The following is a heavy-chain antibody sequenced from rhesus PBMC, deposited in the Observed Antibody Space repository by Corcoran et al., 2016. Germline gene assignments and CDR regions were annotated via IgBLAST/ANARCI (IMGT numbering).Heavy chain of an antibody. CDR1: GFSISSTGTG. V-gene: IGHV2-95*01. J-gene: IGHJ4*01. CDR2: IYWNDSK. CDR3: ARVRGGSSSYFP. Sequence: QVTLQASGPALVKPTQTLTLTCTFSGFSISSTGTGVGWIRQPPGKALEWLASIYWNDSKYYSTSLKSRLTISKDTSKNQVVLTMTNMDPVDTATYYCARVRGGSSSYFPWGQGVLVTVSS. D-gene: IGHD6-43*01.